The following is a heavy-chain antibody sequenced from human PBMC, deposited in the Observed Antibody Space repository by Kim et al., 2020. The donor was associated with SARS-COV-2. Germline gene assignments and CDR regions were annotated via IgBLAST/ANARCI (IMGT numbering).Heavy chain of an antibody. V-gene: IGHV3-23*01. CDR3: AKISKKWYSSGWYEARGEYYFDY. D-gene: IGHD6-19*01. J-gene: IGHJ4*02. CDR2: ISGSGGST. Sequence: GGSLRLSCAASGFTFSSYAMSWVRQAPGKGLEWVSAISGSGGSTYYADSVKGRFTISRDNSKNTLYLQMNSLRAEDTAVYYCAKISKKWYSSGWYEARGEYYFDYWGQGTLVTVSS. CDR1: GFTFSSYA.